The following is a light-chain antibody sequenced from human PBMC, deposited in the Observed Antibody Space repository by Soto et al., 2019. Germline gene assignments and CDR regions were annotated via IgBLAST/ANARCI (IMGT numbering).Light chain of an antibody. CDR3: QQYYSWPLT. V-gene: IGKV3-15*01. Sequence: ETVMTQSPATLSVSPGERATLSCRASQSVGTSLAWYQQKPGQAPRVLMYGASSRATGVPGRLSGSGSATEFTLTISSLQSEDFAVYYCQQYYSWPLTFGGGTKVEI. J-gene: IGKJ4*01. CDR1: QSVGTS. CDR2: GAS.